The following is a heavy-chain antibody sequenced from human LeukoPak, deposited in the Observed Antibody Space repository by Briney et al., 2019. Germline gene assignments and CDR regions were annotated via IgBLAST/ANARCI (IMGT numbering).Heavy chain of an antibody. J-gene: IGHJ3*01. CDR1: GFTFSTYW. Sequence: PGGSLRLSCAASGFTFSTYWMNWVRQAPGKGLVWVAHINSDGSVTSYADSVKGRFTISRDNAKNTPYLQMNSLRAEDTAVYYCARRWQSNQGDAFDFWGQGTMVTVSS. CDR2: INSDGSVT. CDR3: ARRWQSNQGDAFDF. D-gene: IGHD4-11*01. V-gene: IGHV3-74*01.